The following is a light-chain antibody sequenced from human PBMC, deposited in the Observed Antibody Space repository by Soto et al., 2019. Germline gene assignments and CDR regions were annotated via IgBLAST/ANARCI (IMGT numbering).Light chain of an antibody. CDR1: QSLLHSNGYNY. CDR3: IQGLQSPPT. CDR2: WAS. J-gene: IGKJ1*01. Sequence: DIVMTQSPLSLPVTPGEPASISCRSSQSLLHSNGYNYLDWYLQKPGQSPQLLIYWASNRASGVADRCSGSGAATHFTLKINRVEADDVGVYFCIQGLQSPPTFGQGTKVEIK. V-gene: IGKV2-28*01.